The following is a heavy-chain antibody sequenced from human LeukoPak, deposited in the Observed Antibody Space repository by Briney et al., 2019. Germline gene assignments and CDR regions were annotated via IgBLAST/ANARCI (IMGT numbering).Heavy chain of an antibody. CDR2: ISYDGSNK. J-gene: IGHJ4*02. D-gene: IGHD6-19*01. V-gene: IGHV3-30*18. CDR3: AKDRGSSGWTPFDY. Sequence: PGGSLRLSCAASGFTFSSYGMHWVRQAPGKGLEWVAVISYDGSNKYYADSVKGRFTISRDNSKNTLYLQMNSLRAEDTAVHYCAKDRGSSGWTPFDYWGQGTLVTVSS. CDR1: GFTFSSYG.